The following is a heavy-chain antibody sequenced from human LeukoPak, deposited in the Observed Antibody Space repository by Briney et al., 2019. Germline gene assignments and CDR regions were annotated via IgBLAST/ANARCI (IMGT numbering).Heavy chain of an antibody. V-gene: IGHV4-59*01. J-gene: IGHJ2*01. CDR1: GGSISSYY. D-gene: IGHD2-15*01. CDR2: IYYSGSA. Sequence: SETLSLTCTVSGGSISSYYWSWIRQPPGKGLEWIGYIYYSGSANYNPSLKSRVTISVDTSKNQLSLKLSSVTAADTAVYYCAGQKTPRWYFDLWGRGTLVTVSS. CDR3: AGQKTPRWYFDL.